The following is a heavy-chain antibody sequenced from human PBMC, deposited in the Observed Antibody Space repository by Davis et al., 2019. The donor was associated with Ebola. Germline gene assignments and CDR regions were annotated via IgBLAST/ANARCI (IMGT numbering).Heavy chain of an antibody. Sequence: ASVKVSCKASGYTLTSYDINWVRQATGQGLEWMGWMNPNSGNTGYAQKFQGRVTMTRNTSISTAYMELSSLRSEDTAVYYCARPSYSGSYWPWDYWGQGTLVTVSS. V-gene: IGHV1-8*01. CDR1: GYTLTSYD. D-gene: IGHD1-26*01. CDR2: MNPNSGNT. CDR3: ARPSYSGSYWPWDY. J-gene: IGHJ4*02.